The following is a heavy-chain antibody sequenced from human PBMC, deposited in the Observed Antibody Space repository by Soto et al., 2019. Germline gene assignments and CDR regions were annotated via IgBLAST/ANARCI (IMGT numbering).Heavy chain of an antibody. V-gene: IGHV3-23*01. CDR1: GFTFRSYA. Sequence: EVQLLESGGGLVQLGGSLRLSCAASGFTFRSYAMSWVRQAPGKGLERVSTISGSDGSTYYADSVKGRFTISRDNSKNTLYLHLNNLSAEDTALYYYARGSPNSWAEFDSWGQGTLVAVST. D-gene: IGHD6-13*01. CDR3: ARGSPNSWAEFDS. CDR2: ISGSDGST. J-gene: IGHJ4*02.